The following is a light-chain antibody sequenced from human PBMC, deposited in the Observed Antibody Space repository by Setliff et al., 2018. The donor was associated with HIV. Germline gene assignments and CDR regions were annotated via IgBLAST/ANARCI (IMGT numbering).Light chain of an antibody. J-gene: IGLJ1*01. V-gene: IGLV2-14*03. CDR3: NSYTSSSTFV. Sequence: QSVLTQPASVSGSPGQSITISCTGTSSEVGGYNYVSWYQQHPGKAPKLMIYDVSNRPSGVSNRFSGSKSGNTASLTISGLQAEDEADYYCNSYTSSSTFVFGTGTKAPS. CDR1: SSEVGGYNY. CDR2: DVS.